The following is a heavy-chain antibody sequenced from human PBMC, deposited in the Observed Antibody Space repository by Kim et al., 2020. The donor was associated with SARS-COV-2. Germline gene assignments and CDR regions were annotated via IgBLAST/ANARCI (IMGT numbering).Heavy chain of an antibody. CDR3: ARDQGGYSGYGGVGFDY. V-gene: IGHV4-4*02. CDR1: GGSISSSNW. CDR2: IYHSGST. Sequence: SETLSLTCAVSGGSISSSNWWSWVRQPPGKGLEWIGEIYHSGSTNYNPSLKSRVTISVDKSKNQFSLKLSSVTAADTAVYYCARDQGGYSGYGGVGFDYWGQGTLVTVSS. D-gene: IGHD5-12*01. J-gene: IGHJ4*02.